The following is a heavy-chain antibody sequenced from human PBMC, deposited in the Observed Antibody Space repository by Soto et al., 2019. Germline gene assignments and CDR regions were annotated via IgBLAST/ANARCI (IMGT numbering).Heavy chain of an antibody. CDR2: INHSGST. Sequence: ETLSLTCAVYGGSFSGYYWSWILQPAGNWREWIGEINHSGSTNYNPSLKSRVTISVDTSKNQFSLKLSSVTAADTAVYYCARARAYNWNYVYYYGMDVWGQGTTVTVSS. CDR3: ARARAYNWNYVYYYGMDV. D-gene: IGHD1-7*01. CDR1: GGSFSGYY. V-gene: IGHV4-34*01. J-gene: IGHJ6*02.